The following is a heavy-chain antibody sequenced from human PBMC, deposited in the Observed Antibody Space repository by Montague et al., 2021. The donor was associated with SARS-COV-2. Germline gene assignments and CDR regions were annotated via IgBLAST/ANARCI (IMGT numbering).Heavy chain of an antibody. V-gene: IGHV3-30*04. CDR1: RLPFNGYA. J-gene: IGHJ5*02. D-gene: IGHD6-19*01. Sequence: SLRLSCAASRLPFNGYAMHWVRQAPGKGLEWLTFISHDESNHRYADSVKGRFTISRDNSKNTLYLQMDSLRPEDTAVYYCVRDLVGWSVGWFDPWGQGTLVTVSS. CDR3: VRDLVGWSVGWFDP. CDR2: ISHDESNH.